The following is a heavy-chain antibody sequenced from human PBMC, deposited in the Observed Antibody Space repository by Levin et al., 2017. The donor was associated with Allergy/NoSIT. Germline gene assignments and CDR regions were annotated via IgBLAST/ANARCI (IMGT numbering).Heavy chain of an antibody. Sequence: SQTLSLTCTVSGGSIRSSYWSWLRQPPGKGLEWIGYIYYSGSTNYNPSLKSRVTISVDTSKNQFSLKLSSVTAADTAVYYCARGGYDSWGWFDPWGQGTLVTVSS. D-gene: IGHD5-12*01. CDR3: ARGGYDSWGWFDP. CDR2: IYYSGST. J-gene: IGHJ5*02. V-gene: IGHV4-59*01. CDR1: GGSIRSSY.